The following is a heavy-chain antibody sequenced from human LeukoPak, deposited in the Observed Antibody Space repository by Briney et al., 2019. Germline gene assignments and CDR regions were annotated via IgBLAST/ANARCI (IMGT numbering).Heavy chain of an antibody. Sequence: SVKVSCKASGGTFSSYAISWVRQAPGQGLEWMGGIIPIFGTANYAQKFQGRVTITADESTSTAYMELSSLRSEDTAVYYCARQGYCSSASCYGGGYYYYGMDVWGKGTTVTVSS. V-gene: IGHV1-69*13. CDR2: IIPIFGTA. CDR3: ARQGYCSSASCYGGGYYYYGMDV. J-gene: IGHJ6*04. CDR1: GGTFSSYA. D-gene: IGHD2-2*01.